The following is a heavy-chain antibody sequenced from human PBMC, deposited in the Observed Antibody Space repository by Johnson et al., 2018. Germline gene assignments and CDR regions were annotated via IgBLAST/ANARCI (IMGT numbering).Heavy chain of an antibody. D-gene: IGHD6-19*01. Sequence: QVQLVESGAEVKKPGASVKVSCKASGYTFTSYDINWVRQATGQGLEWMGWMSPNSGNTGYAQNFQGRVTMTRNTSISTAYMELSSLRSEDTAVYYCARAGYIAVAGTPYYVMDVWGQGTTVNVSS. CDR2: MSPNSGNT. V-gene: IGHV1-8*01. J-gene: IGHJ6*02. CDR1: GYTFTSYD. CDR3: ARAGYIAVAGTPYYVMDV.